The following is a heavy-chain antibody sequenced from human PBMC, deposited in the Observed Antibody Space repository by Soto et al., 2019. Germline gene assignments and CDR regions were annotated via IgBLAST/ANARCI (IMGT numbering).Heavy chain of an antibody. J-gene: IGHJ6*02. CDR1: GGSFTGYY. V-gene: IGHV4-34*01. Sequence: QVQLQQWGAGLLKPSETLSLTCAVYGGSFTGYYWTWIRQTPGKGLEWIGEINDRGSSYYNPSLGRRSSMAVDTSKNQFSLKLRSVTAADTAVYFCVRGQPHRITIFEVVIKSYDYGMDVWGQGTTVTVSS. CDR3: VRGQPHRITIFEVVIKSYDYGMDV. D-gene: IGHD3-3*02. CDR2: INDRGSS.